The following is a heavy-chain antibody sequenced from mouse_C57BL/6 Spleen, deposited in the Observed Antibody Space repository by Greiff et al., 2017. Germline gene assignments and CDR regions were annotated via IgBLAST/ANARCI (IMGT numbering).Heavy chain of an antibody. CDR3: ARGYYGSSYVLFAY. J-gene: IGHJ3*01. V-gene: IGHV1-64*01. CDR1: GYTFTSYW. D-gene: IGHD1-1*01. Sequence: QVQLQQPGAELVKPGASVKLSCKASGYTFTSYWMHWVKQRPGQGLEWIGMIHPNSGSTNYNEKFKSKATLTVDKSSSTAYRQLSRQTTEDSAVYYCARGYYGSSYVLFAYWGQGTLVTVSA. CDR2: IHPNSGST.